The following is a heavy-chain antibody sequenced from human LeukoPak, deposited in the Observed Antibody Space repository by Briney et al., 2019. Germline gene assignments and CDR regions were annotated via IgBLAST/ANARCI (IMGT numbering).Heavy chain of an antibody. D-gene: IGHD5-18*01. V-gene: IGHV4-61*02. J-gene: IGHJ5*02. Sequence: PSETLSLTCTVSGGSISSGSYYWSWIRQPAGKGLEWIGRIYTSGSTNYNPSLKSRVTISVDTSKNQFSLKLSSVTAADTAVYYCARGFPGGYSYGSNWFDPWAREPWSPSPQ. CDR3: ARGFPGGYSYGSNWFDP. CDR1: GGSISSGSYY. CDR2: IYTSGST.